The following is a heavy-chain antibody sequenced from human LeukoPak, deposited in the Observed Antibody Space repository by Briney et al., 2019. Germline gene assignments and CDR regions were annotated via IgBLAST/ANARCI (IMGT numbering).Heavy chain of an antibody. CDR1: GGSFSGYY. Sequence: SETLSLTCAVYGGSFSGYYWSWIRRPPGKGLEWIGEINHSGSTNYNPSLKSRVTISVDTSKNQFSLKLSSVTAADTAVYYCARGFRGQWLVANWFDPWGQGTLVTVSS. V-gene: IGHV4-34*01. CDR3: ARGFRGQWLVANWFDP. D-gene: IGHD6-19*01. J-gene: IGHJ5*02. CDR2: INHSGST.